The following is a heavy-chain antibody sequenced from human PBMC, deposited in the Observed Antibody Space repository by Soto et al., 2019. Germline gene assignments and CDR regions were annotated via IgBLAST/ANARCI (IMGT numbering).Heavy chain of an antibody. V-gene: IGHV3-30*18. J-gene: IGHJ4*02. CDR2: ISYDGSNK. Sequence: GGSLRLSCAASGFTFSSYGMHWVRQAPGKGLEWVAVISYDGSNKYYADSVKGRFTISRDNSKNTLYLQMNSLRAEDTAVYYCAKGPSSLDIVVVPAAPEFDYWGQGTLVTVSS. D-gene: IGHD2-2*01. CDR3: AKGPSSLDIVVVPAAPEFDY. CDR1: GFTFSSYG.